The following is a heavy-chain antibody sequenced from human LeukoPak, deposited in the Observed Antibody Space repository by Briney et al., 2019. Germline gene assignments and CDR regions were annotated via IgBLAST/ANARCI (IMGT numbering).Heavy chain of an antibody. J-gene: IGHJ4*02. CDR3: ARRLSGHLDY. Sequence: SQTLALTCAISVDSVSNNIATWNWIRQSPSRGLEWLGRTYYRSKWYNDYAVSVKSRITINPDTSKNQFSLQLNSVTPEDTAVYYCARRLSGHLDYWGQGTLVTVSS. CDR1: VDSVSNNIAT. CDR2: TYYRSKWYN. V-gene: IGHV6-1*01.